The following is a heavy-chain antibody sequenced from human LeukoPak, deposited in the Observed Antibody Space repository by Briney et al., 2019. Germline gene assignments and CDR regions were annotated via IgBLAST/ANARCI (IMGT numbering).Heavy chain of an antibody. V-gene: IGHV4-61*02. Sequence: SETLSLTCTVSGGSISSGSYYWSWIRQPAGKGLEWIGRIYTSGSTNYNPSLKSRVTISVDTSKNQFSLKLSSVTAADTAVYYCARGYCSSTSCQHYYYYYYMDVWGKGTTVTVSS. J-gene: IGHJ6*03. D-gene: IGHD2-2*01. CDR1: GGSISSGSYY. CDR3: ARGYCSSTSCQHYYYYYYMDV. CDR2: IYTSGST.